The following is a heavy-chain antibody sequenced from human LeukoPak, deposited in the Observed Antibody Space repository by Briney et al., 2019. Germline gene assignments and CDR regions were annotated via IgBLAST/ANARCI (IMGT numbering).Heavy chain of an antibody. D-gene: IGHD2-2*01. V-gene: IGHV1-46*01. J-gene: IGHJ5*02. CDR1: GYTLTELS. CDR3: ARAGYCSSTSCYPRFDP. CDR2: INPSGGST. Sequence: AASVKVSCKVSGYTLTELSMHWVRQAPGQGLEWMGIINPSGGSTSYAQKFQGRVTMTRDTSTSTVYMELSSLRSEDTAVYYCARAGYCSSTSCYPRFDPWGQGTLVTVSS.